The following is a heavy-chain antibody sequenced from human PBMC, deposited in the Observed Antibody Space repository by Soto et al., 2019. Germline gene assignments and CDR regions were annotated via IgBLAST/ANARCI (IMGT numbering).Heavy chain of an antibody. Sequence: PSETLCLTCTVSGGSISSYYWSWIRQTTGKGLEWIGYIYYSGSTNYNPSLKSRVTISVDTSKNQFSLKLSSVTAADTAVYYCARGRGYYDFWSGYWPNWFDPWGQGTLVTVSS. CDR1: GGSISSYY. CDR3: ARGRGYYDFWSGYWPNWFDP. J-gene: IGHJ5*02. D-gene: IGHD3-3*01. V-gene: IGHV4-59*01. CDR2: IYYSGST.